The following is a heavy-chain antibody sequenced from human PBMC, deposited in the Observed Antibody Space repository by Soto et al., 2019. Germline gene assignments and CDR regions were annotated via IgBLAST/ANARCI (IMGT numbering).Heavy chain of an antibody. V-gene: IGHV3-23*01. J-gene: IGHJ3*02. Sequence: GGSLRLSCAASGFTFSSYAMSWVRQAPGKGLEWVSAISGSGGSTYYADSVKGRFTISRDNSKNTLYLQMNSLRAEDTAVYYCARGTTGDDAFDIWGQGTMVTVSS. CDR3: ARGTTGDDAFDI. D-gene: IGHD4-17*01. CDR1: GFTFSSYA. CDR2: ISGSGGST.